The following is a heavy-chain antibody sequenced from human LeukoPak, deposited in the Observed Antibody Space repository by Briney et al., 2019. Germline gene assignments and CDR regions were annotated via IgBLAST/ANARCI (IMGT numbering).Heavy chain of an antibody. CDR1: GYSISSGYY. V-gene: IGHV4-38-2*02. CDR3: ARVPAATYYFDY. Sequence: PSETLSLTCTVSGYSISSGYYWGWIRQPPGKGLEWIGSIYHSGSTYYNPSLKSRVAISVDTSKNQFSLKLSSVTAADTAVYYCARVPAATYYFDYWGQGTLVTVSS. J-gene: IGHJ4*02. D-gene: IGHD2-2*01. CDR2: IYHSGST.